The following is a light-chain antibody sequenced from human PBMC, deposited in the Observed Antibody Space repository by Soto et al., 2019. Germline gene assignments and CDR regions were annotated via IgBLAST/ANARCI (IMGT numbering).Light chain of an antibody. CDR3: QQYNNWPLYT. CDR2: GAS. Sequence: EIVMTQSPATLSVSPGERATLSCRASQSVSSNLAWYQQKPGQAPRLLIDGASTRATGIPARFSGSGSGTEFTLTISSLQSEDFAVYYSQQYNNWPLYTFGQGTKLEIK. J-gene: IGKJ2*01. V-gene: IGKV3-15*01. CDR1: QSVSSN.